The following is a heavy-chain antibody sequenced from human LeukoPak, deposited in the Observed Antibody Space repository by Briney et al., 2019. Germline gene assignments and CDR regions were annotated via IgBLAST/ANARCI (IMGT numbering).Heavy chain of an antibody. J-gene: IGHJ4*02. CDR2: MNPNSGNT. CDR3: ARVVYCSSTSCYLYFDY. CDR1: GYTFTSYD. D-gene: IGHD2-2*01. V-gene: IGHV1-8*03. Sequence: ASVKVSCKASGYTFTSYDINWVRQATGQGLEWMGWMNPNSGNTGYAQKFQGRVTITRNTSISTAYMELSSLRSEDTAVYYCARVVYCSSTSCYLYFDYWGQGTLVTVSS.